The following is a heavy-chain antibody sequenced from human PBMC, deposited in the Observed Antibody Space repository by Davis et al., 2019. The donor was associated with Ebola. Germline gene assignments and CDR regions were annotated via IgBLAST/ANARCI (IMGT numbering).Heavy chain of an antibody. J-gene: IGHJ5*02. CDR1: GGSFSGYY. CDR3: ARGRPSPGDYVSWFDP. V-gene: IGHV4-34*01. D-gene: IGHD4-17*01. Sequence: MPSETLSLTCAVYGGSFSGYYWSWIRQPPGKGLEWIGEINHSGSTNYNPSLKSRVTISVDTSKNQFSLKLRSVTAADTAVYYCARGRPSPGDYVSWFDPWGQGTLVTVSS. CDR2: INHSGST.